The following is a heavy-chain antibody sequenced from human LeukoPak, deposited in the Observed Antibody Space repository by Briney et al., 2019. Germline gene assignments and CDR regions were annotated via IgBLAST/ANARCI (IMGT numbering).Heavy chain of an antibody. CDR3: ARDGDYGDYVLYYYMDV. J-gene: IGHJ6*03. CDR2: INPNSGGT. CDR1: GYTFTGYY. D-gene: IGHD4-17*01. V-gene: IGHV1-2*02. Sequence: ASVKVSCRASGYTFTGYYMHWVRQAPGQGLEWMGWINPNSGGTNYAQKFQGRVTMTRDTSISTAYIELSRLRSDDTAVYYCARDGDYGDYVLYYYMDVWGKGTTVTVSS.